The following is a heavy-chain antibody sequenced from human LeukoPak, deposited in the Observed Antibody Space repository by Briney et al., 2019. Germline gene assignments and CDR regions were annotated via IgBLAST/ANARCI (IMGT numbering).Heavy chain of an antibody. Sequence: GGSLRLSCSASGFSFSDYDMNWVRQAPGKGLEGVSAISGRCRYYEYSETGRVTISIDNDNNSQYLHMDRKGVEDTAVYYCVRAFPPLRTSSAGDLWGQGTLVIVSS. CDR2: ISGRCR. V-gene: IGHV3-69-1*02. CDR1: GFSFSDYD. J-gene: IGHJ1*01. CDR3: VRAFPPLRTSSAGDL. D-gene: IGHD3-16*01.